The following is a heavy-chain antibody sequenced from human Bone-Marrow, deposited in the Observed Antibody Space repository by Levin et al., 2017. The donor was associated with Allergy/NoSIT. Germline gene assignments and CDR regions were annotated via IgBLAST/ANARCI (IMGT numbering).Heavy chain of an antibody. V-gene: IGHV4-4*08. CDR1: GGSFSDFF. D-gene: IGHD3-16*01. CDR2: MKSSGTS. CDR3: ARGDYYDTNSIIVAYDL. J-gene: IGHJ2*01. Sequence: SETLSLTCTVSGGSFSDFFWNWIRQPPGKGLEWIGYMKSSGTSNYNPSLKGRVSMSVDTSKNQFSLTLTSVTAADTAIYYCARGDYYDTNSIIVAYDLWGRGTPVIVSS.